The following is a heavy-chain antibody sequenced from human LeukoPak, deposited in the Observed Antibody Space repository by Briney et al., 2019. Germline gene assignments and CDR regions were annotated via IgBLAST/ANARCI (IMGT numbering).Heavy chain of an antibody. CDR1: GGTFSSYA. Sequence: SVKVSCKASGGTFSSYAISWVRQAPGQGLEWMGGIIPIFGTANYAQKFQGRVTITADESTSTAYMELSSLRSEDTAVYHCARDRSLAAGNFDYWGQGTLVTVSS. V-gene: IGHV1-69*13. CDR2: IIPIFGTA. D-gene: IGHD6-13*01. CDR3: ARDRSLAAGNFDY. J-gene: IGHJ4*02.